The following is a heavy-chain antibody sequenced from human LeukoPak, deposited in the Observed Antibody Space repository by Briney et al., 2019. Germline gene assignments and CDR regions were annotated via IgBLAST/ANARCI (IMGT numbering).Heavy chain of an antibody. CDR2: IYYSGST. D-gene: IGHD6-13*01. CDR1: GGSISSYY. Sequence: SETLSLTCTVSGGSISSYYWSWIRQPPGKGLEWIGYIYYSGSTDYNPSLKSRVTISVDTPKNQFSLKLSSVTAADTAVYYCARDRGSSHYYGMDVWAQGTTVTVSS. J-gene: IGHJ6*02. V-gene: IGHV4-59*01. CDR3: ARDRGSSHYYGMDV.